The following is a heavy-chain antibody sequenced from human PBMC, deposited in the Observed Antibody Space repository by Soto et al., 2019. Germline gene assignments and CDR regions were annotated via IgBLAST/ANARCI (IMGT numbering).Heavy chain of an antibody. CDR3: ARGYCSSTSCERYYYYYLDV. CDR1: GYTFTSYY. Sequence: ASVKVSCKASGYTFTSYYMHWVRQAPGQGLEWMGRINPNSGGTNYAQKFQGWVTMTRDTSISTAYMELSRLRSDDTAVYYCARGYCSSTSCERYYYYYLDVWGKGTTVTVSS. D-gene: IGHD2-2*01. V-gene: IGHV1-2*04. CDR2: INPNSGGT. J-gene: IGHJ6*03.